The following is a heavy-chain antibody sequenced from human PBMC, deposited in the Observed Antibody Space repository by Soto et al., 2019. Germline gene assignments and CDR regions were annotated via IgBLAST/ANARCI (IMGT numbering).Heavy chain of an antibody. CDR1: GFTFSSYA. CDR2: ISYDGSNK. Sequence: GGSLRLSCAASGFTFSSYAMHWVRQAPGKGLEWVAVISYDGSNKYYADSVKGRFTISRDNSKNTLYLQMNSLRAEDTAVYYCARGYRSSTSSYTGGFYYYYSGTDVCGQGTTVTVS. CDR3: ARGYRSSTSSYTGGFYYYYSGTDV. J-gene: IGHJ6*02. D-gene: IGHD2-2*02. V-gene: IGHV3-30-3*01.